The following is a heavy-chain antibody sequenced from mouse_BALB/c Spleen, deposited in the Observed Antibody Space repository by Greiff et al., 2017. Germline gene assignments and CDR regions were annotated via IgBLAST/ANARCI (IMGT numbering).Heavy chain of an antibody. CDR3: ARDFYYYGSSWFAY. CDR1: GFTFSDYY. Sequence: DVHLVESGGGLVKPGGSLKLSCAASGFTFSDYYMYWVRQTPEKRLEWVATISDGGSYTYYPDSVKGRFTISRDNAKNNLYLQMSSLKSEDTAMYYCARDFYYYGSSWFAYWGQGTLVTVSA. CDR2: ISDGGSYT. J-gene: IGHJ3*01. V-gene: IGHV5-4*02. D-gene: IGHD1-1*01.